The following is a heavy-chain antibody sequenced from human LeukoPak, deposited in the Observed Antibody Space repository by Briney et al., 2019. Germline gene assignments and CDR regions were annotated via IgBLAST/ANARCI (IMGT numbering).Heavy chain of an antibody. Sequence: GGSLRLSCAASGFSVSSNYMSWVRQAPGKGLEWVSVIDNGGNTYYADSVKGRFTISRDNSKTTLYLQMNSLRAEDTAVYYCARDGSARSLGNWGQGTLVSVSS. CDR3: ARDGSARSLGN. D-gene: IGHD6-6*01. V-gene: IGHV3-53*01. CDR1: GFSVSSNY. CDR2: IDNGGNT. J-gene: IGHJ4*02.